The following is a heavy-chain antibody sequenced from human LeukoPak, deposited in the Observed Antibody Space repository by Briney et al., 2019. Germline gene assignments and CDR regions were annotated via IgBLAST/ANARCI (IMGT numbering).Heavy chain of an antibody. D-gene: IGHD3-22*01. Sequence: ASVKGSCNASGYTFTIYAMNRVRQAPGQGLEWMGWINTNTGNPTYAQGFTGRFVFSLDTSVSTAYLQISSLKAEDTAVYYCARDTSGYGPYVLDVWGQGATVTVSS. CDR2: INTNTGNP. CDR3: ARDTSGYGPYVLDV. CDR1: GYTFTIYA. J-gene: IGHJ6*01. V-gene: IGHV7-4-1*02.